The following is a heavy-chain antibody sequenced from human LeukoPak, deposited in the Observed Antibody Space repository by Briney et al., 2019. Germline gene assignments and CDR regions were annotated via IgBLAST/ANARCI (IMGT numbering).Heavy chain of an antibody. V-gene: IGHV5-51*01. CDR3: AIGRDSSGYTPFDY. CDR1: GYSFTSYW. Sequence: GESLKISCKGSGYSFTSYWIGWVRRMPGKGLEWMGIIHPGDSDTRYSPSFQGQVTISADKSISTAHLQWSSLKASDTAMYYCAIGRDSSGYTPFDYWGQGTLVTVSS. D-gene: IGHD3-22*01. CDR2: IHPGDSDT. J-gene: IGHJ4*02.